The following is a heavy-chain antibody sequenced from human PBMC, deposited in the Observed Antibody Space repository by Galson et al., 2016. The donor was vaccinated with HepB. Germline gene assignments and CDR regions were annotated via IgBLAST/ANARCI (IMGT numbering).Heavy chain of an antibody. CDR2: IIPLFDTT. CDR1: GGTFSSDA. Sequence: SVKVSCKASGGTFSSDAISRVRQAPGLGLEWMGGIIPLFDTTDYAQKFQGRVTITADESTSTAYMELSSLRSDDTAVYFCARNVRLGELFYYHGMDVWGQGTTVTVSS. V-gene: IGHV1-69*13. CDR3: ARNVRLGELFYYHGMDV. J-gene: IGHJ6*02. D-gene: IGHD3-16*01.